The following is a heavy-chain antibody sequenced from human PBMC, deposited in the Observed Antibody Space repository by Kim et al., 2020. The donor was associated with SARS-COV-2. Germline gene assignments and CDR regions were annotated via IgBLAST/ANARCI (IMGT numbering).Heavy chain of an antibody. Sequence: GGSLRLSCAASGFILNTYAMSWVRQAPGKGLEWVSLFYSGDSSTYYADSVKGRFTISRDNSKNMLYLQMNSLRAGDTAVYYCAKDPGGSYFRGLYYYGMDVWGQGTTVTVSS. CDR2: FYSGDSST. J-gene: IGHJ6*02. CDR1: GFILNTYA. D-gene: IGHD1-26*01. CDR3: AKDPGGSYFRGLYYYGMDV. V-gene: IGHV3-23*03.